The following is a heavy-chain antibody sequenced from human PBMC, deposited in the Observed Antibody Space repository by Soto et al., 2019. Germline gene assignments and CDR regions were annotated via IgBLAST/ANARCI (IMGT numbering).Heavy chain of an antibody. D-gene: IGHD3-3*01. Sequence: XTLSLPCSVYGGALTGYYWDWIRQPPGKGLEWIWEIKHTGGTHYKTYLKSRVNMSVDTSKNKFSLGLSSVTAAEPAIYSCATRITVFGLLIPPFYPWGQGTQCTVSS. CDR1: GGALTGYY. J-gene: IGHJ5*01. V-gene: IGHV4-34*01. CDR2: IKHTGGT. CDR3: ATRITVFGLLIPPFYP.